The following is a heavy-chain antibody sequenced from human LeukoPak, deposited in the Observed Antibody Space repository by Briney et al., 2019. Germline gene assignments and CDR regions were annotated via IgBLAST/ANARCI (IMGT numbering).Heavy chain of an antibody. J-gene: IGHJ6*03. CDR2: ISDSGVST. CDR1: GFTFSSFG. Sequence: GGSLRLSCAASGFTFSSFGMSWVRQAPGKGLEWVSAISDSGVSTYYADSVKGQFTISRDNSKNSLYLQMHSLRAEDTAVYYCAKCILTGYYKGYMDVWGKGTTVTISS. D-gene: IGHD3-9*01. CDR3: AKCILTGYYKGYMDV. V-gene: IGHV3-23*01.